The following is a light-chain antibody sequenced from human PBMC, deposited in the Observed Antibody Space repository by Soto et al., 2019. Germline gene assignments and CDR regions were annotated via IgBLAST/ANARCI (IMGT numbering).Light chain of an antibody. CDR2: GSS. J-gene: IGKJ5*01. CDR1: QSVSSGY. V-gene: IGKV3-20*01. Sequence: EIVLTQSPGTLSLSPGERATLSCRASQSVSSGYLAWYQQKPGQAPRLLIYGSSSRATGTPARFSGSGSGTDFTLTISSLQPEDFAIYYCQHSYNIPITFGQGTRLEIK. CDR3: QHSYNIPIT.